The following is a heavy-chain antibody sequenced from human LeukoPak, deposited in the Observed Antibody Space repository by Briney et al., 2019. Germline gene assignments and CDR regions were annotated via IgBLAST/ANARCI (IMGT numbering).Heavy chain of an antibody. CDR3: ARDYYDSSGYYLFDY. Sequence: GGSLRLSCAASGFTVSSNYMSWVRQAPGKGLEWVSSISSSSSYIYYADSVKGRFTISRDNAKNSLYLQMNSLRAEDTAVYYCARDYYDSSGYYLFDYWGQGTLVTVSS. D-gene: IGHD3-22*01. J-gene: IGHJ4*02. CDR1: GFTVSSNY. CDR2: ISSSSSYI. V-gene: IGHV3-21*01.